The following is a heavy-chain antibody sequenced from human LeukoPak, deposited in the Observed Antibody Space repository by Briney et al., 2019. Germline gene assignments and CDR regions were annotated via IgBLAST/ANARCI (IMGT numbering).Heavy chain of an antibody. CDR2: IYTSGST. J-gene: IGHJ6*02. V-gene: IGHV4-61*02. Sequence: SQTLSLTCTVSGGSISSGSYYWSWIRQPAGKGLEWIGRIYTSGSTNYNPSRKSRVTISVDTAKNQFSLKLSSVTAADTAVYYCARSLSRYDFWSGYRTGMDVWGQGTTVTVSS. CDR1: GGSISSGSYY. CDR3: ARSLSRYDFWSGYRTGMDV. D-gene: IGHD3-3*01.